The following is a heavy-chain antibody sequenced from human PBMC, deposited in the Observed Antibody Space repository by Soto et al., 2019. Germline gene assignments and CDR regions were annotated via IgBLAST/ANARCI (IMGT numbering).Heavy chain of an antibody. J-gene: IGHJ4*02. V-gene: IGHV1-69*13. D-gene: IGHD5-12*01. CDR3: AGGISNSGYDWSY. Sequence: ASVKVSFKASGGTFSSYAISWVRQAPGQGLEWMGGIIPIFGTANYAQKFQGRVTITADESTSTAYMELSSLRSEDTAVYYCAGGISNSGYDWSYWGQGTLVTVSS. CDR2: IIPIFGTA. CDR1: GGTFSSYA.